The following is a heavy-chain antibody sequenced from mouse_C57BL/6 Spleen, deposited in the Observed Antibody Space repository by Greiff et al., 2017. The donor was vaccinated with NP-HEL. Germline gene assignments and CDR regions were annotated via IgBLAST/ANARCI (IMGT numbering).Heavy chain of an antibody. CDR1: GFTFSDAW. CDR2: IRNKANNHAT. D-gene: IGHD1-1*01. Sequence: VQLKESGGGLVQPGGSMKLSCAASGFTFSDAWMDWVRQSPEKGLEWVAEIRNKANNHATYYAESVKGRFTISRDDSKSSVYLQMNSLRAEDTGIYYCTRHYGSSPWYFDVWGTGTTVTVSS. CDR3: TRHYGSSPWYFDV. V-gene: IGHV6-6*01. J-gene: IGHJ1*03.